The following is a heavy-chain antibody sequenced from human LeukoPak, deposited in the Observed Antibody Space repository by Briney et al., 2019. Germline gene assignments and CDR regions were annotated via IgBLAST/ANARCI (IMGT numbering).Heavy chain of an antibody. CDR1: GFTVSRNY. D-gene: IGHD2-2*01. Sequence: PGGSLRLSSAASGFTVSRNYMSWVRQAPGKGLEWVSVIYSGGSTYYADSVKGRFTISRDNSKNTLYLQMNSLRAEDTAVYYCARRYGVQLISGHIDVWGKGTTVTVSS. CDR2: IYSGGST. CDR3: ARRYGVQLISGHIDV. V-gene: IGHV3-53*01. J-gene: IGHJ6*03.